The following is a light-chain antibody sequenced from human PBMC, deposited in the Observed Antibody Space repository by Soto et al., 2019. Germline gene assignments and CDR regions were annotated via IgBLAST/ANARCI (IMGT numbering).Light chain of an antibody. V-gene: IGKV3-20*01. CDR1: QSVSSSY. CDR3: QYYGSSPPRT. CDR2: GAF. Sequence: EIVLTQSPGTLSVSPGERATLSCRASQSVSSSYLAWYQQKPGQAPRLLIYGAFSRATGTPDRFRGSGCGTDSTLTITRLKPEDFAVYDCQYYGSSPPRTFGGGTKVDIK. J-gene: IGKJ4*01.